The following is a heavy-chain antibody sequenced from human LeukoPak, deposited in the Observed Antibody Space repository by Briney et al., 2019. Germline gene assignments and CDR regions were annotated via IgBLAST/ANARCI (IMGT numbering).Heavy chain of an antibody. CDR1: GFIFSSAW. V-gene: IGHV3-15*01. J-gene: IGHJ4*02. CDR2: IKTKTDGWTT. D-gene: IGHD3-3*01. CDR3: TTTHYNFGDLDH. Sequence: GGSLRLSCAASGFIFSSAWMSWVRQTPGKGLEWVGHIKTKTDGWTTNYAAPVKGRFTISRDDSKNTVYLQMNSLKTEDTAVYYCTTTHYNFGDLDHWGQGALVTVSS.